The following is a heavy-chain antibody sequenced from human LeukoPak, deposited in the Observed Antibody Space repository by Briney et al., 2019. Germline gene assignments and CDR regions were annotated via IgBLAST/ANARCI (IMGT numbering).Heavy chain of an antibody. Sequence: GGSLRLSCAASGFTFSRYAMHWVRQAPGKGLEWVAVISYDGTNTYHVDSVKGRFTISRDNAKNSLYLQMNSLRAEDTAVYYCARVRNYDSGAPDAFDIWGQGTMVTVSS. CDR1: GFTFSRYA. CDR3: ARVRNYDSGAPDAFDI. CDR2: ISYDGTNT. V-gene: IGHV3-30*04. D-gene: IGHD3-22*01. J-gene: IGHJ3*02.